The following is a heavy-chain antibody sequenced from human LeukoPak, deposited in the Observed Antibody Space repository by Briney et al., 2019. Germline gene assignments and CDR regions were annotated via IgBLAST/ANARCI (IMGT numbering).Heavy chain of an antibody. Sequence: DPGGSLRLSCAASGFTVSSNYMSWVRQAPGKGLEWVSVIYSGGSTYYADSVKGRFTISRDNSKNTLYLQMNSLRAEDTAVYYCARVRGGEHYYDSSGYYYYFDYWGQGTLVTVSS. CDR3: ARVRGGEHYYDSSGYYYYFDY. J-gene: IGHJ4*02. D-gene: IGHD3-22*01. V-gene: IGHV3-53*01. CDR1: GFTVSSNY. CDR2: IYSGGST.